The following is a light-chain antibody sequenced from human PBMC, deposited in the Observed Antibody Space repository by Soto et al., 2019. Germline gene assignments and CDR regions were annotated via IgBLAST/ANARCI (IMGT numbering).Light chain of an antibody. CDR1: SSDVGGYDF. Sequence: QSALTQPASVSGSLGQSITIYCTGTSSDVGGYDFVSWYQHHPGKAPKLIIYEVRTRPSGVSDRFSGSKSGNTASLTISGLQAEDEADYYCSSYTSDWGVFGTGTKLTAL. J-gene: IGLJ1*01. CDR3: SSYTSDWGV. V-gene: IGLV2-14*01. CDR2: EVR.